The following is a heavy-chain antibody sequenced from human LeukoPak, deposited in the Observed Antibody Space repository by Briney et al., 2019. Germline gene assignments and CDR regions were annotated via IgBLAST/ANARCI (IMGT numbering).Heavy chain of an antibody. Sequence: SETLSLTCTVSGGSISSSSYYWGWIRQPPGKGLEWIGSIYYSGSTYYNPSLKSRVTISVDTSKNQFSLKLSSVTAADTAVYYCAREGGHSLDYWGQGTLVTVSS. V-gene: IGHV4-39*07. CDR2: IYYSGST. CDR1: GGSISSSSYY. D-gene: IGHD3-16*01. CDR3: AREGGHSLDY. J-gene: IGHJ4*02.